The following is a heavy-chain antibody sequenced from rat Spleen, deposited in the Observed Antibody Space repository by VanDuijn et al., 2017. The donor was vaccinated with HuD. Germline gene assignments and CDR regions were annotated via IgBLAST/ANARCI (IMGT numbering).Heavy chain of an antibody. D-gene: IGHD4-4*01. CDR2: ISIGGSST. Sequence: EVQLVGSGGGSVQPGRSMKLSCAASGFIFSKFYMAWVRQAPTKGLEWVASISIGGSSTYYRDSVKGRFSISRDDAKSTLYLQMDSLRSEDTATYYCARRGNSVYWNFDFWGSGTMVTVSS. J-gene: IGHJ1*01. CDR1: GFIFSKFY. CDR3: ARRGNSVYWNFDF. V-gene: IGHV5-25*01.